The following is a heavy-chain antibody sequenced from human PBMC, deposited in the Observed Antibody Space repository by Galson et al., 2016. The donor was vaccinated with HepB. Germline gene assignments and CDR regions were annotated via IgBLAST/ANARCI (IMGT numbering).Heavy chain of an antibody. J-gene: IGHJ4*02. V-gene: IGHV4-31*03. D-gene: IGHD1-26*01. Sequence: TLSLTCTVSGGSINSGGHYWSWLRQHPGKGLEWIGYIYYSGRTSYTPSLKSRISITADTSKKQFTLTLTSVTAAATAVDHCAREGLSGGHQWFDYWGPGTLVSVSS. CDR2: IYYSGRT. CDR3: AREGLSGGHQWFDY. CDR1: GGSINSGGHY.